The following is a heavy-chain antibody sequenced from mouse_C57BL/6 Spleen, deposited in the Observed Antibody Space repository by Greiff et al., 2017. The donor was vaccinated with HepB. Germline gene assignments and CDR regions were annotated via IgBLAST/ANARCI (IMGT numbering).Heavy chain of an antibody. CDR1: GYTFTSYG. Sequence: QVQLQQSGAELARPGASVKLSCKASGYTFTSYGISWVKQRTGQGLEWIGEIYPRSGNTYYNEKFKGKATLTADKSSRTAYMELRSLTSEDSAVYFCARPGSSRFYAMDYWGQGTSVTVSS. V-gene: IGHV1-81*01. CDR3: ARPGSSRFYAMDY. CDR2: IYPRSGNT. D-gene: IGHD1-1*01. J-gene: IGHJ4*01.